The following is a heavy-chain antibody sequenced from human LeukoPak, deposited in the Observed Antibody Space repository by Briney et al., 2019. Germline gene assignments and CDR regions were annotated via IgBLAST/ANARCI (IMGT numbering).Heavy chain of an antibody. CDR1: GGTFSSYA. V-gene: IGHV1-69*04. CDR2: IIPILGIA. J-gene: IGHJ4*02. D-gene: IGHD5-12*01. CDR3: AREVATILGPPDY. Sequence: SVKVSCKASGGTFSSYAISWVRQAPGQGLEWMGRIIPILGIANYAQKFRGRVTTTADKSTSTAYMELSSPRSEDTAVYYCAREVATILGPPDYWGQGTLVTVSS.